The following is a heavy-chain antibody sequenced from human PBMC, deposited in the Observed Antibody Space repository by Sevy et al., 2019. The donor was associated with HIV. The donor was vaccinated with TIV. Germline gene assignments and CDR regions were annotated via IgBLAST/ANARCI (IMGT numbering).Heavy chain of an antibody. V-gene: IGHV1-2*02. CDR3: TRQDSSASDI. J-gene: IGHJ3*02. CDR2: INANNGGT. CDR1: GYTFTGYY. Sequence: ASVKVSCKSSGYTFTGYYMHWVRQAPGQGLEWMGWINANNGGTNYAQRFQGRVTMTRDTSITTAYMELSRLKSDDTAVYYCTRQDSSASDIWGQGTVVTVSS. D-gene: IGHD2-15*01.